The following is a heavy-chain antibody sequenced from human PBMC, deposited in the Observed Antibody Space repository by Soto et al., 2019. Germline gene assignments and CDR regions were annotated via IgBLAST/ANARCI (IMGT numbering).Heavy chain of an antibody. CDR1: GFTFSSYA. V-gene: IGHV3-23*01. CDR2: ISGSGGST. CDR3: AKVGTYDFWSGYHRCFDY. D-gene: IGHD3-3*01. J-gene: IGHJ4*02. Sequence: GSLRLSCAASGFTFSSYAMSWVRQAPGKGLEWVSAISGSGGSTYYADSVKGRFTISRDNSKNTLYLQMNSLRAEDTAVYYCAKVGTYDFWSGYHRCFDYWGQGTLVTVSS.